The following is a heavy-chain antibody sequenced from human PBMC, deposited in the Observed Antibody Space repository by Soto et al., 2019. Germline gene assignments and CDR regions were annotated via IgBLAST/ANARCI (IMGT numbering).Heavy chain of an antibody. CDR3: ARGDRGGSGSPASYYYSGLDV. J-gene: IGHJ6*02. CDR2: VSAGGDMT. V-gene: IGHV3-23*01. D-gene: IGHD3-10*01. CDR1: GFTFSSYA. Sequence: DVQLLESGGHLVQPGGSLRLSCAASGFTFSSYATSWVRQAPGKGLGWVSSVSAGGDMTYYSDSVKGRFTISRDNSNNALFLQMNSLRIEDTALYYCARGDRGGSGSPASYYYSGLDVWGQGATVTVS.